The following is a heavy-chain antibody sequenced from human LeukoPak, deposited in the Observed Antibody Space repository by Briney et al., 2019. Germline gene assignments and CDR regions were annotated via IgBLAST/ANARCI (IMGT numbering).Heavy chain of an antibody. D-gene: IGHD3-10*01. J-gene: IGHJ4*02. V-gene: IGHV1-18*04. CDR3: ARGGLTESVDY. CDR2: ISAYNGNT. Sequence: ASVKVSCKPSGYTFTGYYLHWVRQAPGQGLEWMGWISAYNGNTNYVQKLQGRVTMSTDTSTSTVYMELRSLRSDDTAVYYCARGGLTESVDYWGQGTLVTVSS. CDR1: GYTFTGYY.